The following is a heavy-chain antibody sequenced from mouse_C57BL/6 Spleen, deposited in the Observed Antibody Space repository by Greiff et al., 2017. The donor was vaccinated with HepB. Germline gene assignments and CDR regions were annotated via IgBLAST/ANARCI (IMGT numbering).Heavy chain of an antibody. Sequence: DVMLVESGGDLVKPGGSLKLSCAASGFTFSSYGMSWVRQTPDKRLEWVATISSGGSYTYYPDSVKGRFTISRDNAKNTLYLQMSSLKSEDTAMYYCARPASSVLRDYFDYWGQGTTLTVSS. CDR2: ISSGGSYT. D-gene: IGHD1-1*01. V-gene: IGHV5-6*02. CDR1: GFTFSSYG. J-gene: IGHJ2*01. CDR3: ARPASSVLRDYFDY.